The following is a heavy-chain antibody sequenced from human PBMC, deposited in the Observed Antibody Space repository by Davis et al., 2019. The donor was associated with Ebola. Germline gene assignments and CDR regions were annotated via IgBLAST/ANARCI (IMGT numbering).Heavy chain of an antibody. V-gene: IGHV1-69*02. Sequence: SVKVSCKASGGTFTSYTISWVRQAPGQGLEWLGRIIPILGIANYAQKFQGRVTITADKSTSTAYMELSSLRSEDTAVYYCASQYGPLDYWGQGTLVTVSS. CDR1: GGTFTSYT. CDR2: IIPILGIA. D-gene: IGHD4-17*01. CDR3: ASQYGPLDY. J-gene: IGHJ4*02.